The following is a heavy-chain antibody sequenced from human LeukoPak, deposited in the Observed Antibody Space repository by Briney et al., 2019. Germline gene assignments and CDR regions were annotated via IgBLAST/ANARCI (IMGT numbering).Heavy chain of an antibody. V-gene: IGHV4-59*08. CDR3: ASPFDAFDI. CDR1: GGSISPYY. J-gene: IGHJ3*02. Sequence: PSETLSLTCTVSGGSISPYYWSWIRQPPGKGLEWIGYIYYSGSTNYNPSLKSRVTISVDTSKDQFSLKLSSVTAADTAVYYCASPFDAFDIWGQGTMVTVSS. CDR2: IYYSGST.